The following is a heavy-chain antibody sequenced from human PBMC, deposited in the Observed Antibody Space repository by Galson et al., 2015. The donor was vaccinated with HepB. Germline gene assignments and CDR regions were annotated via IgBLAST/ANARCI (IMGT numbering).Heavy chain of an antibody. D-gene: IGHD3-10*01. CDR1: GYRFTSYW. V-gene: IGHV5-51*01. J-gene: IGHJ4*02. Sequence: SGAEVKKPGESLQITCKGSGYRFTSYWIGRGRQMPGKGLEWMGIIYPGDSDTRSSPSFQGQVTISPDKSISTAYLQWSSLKASDTAMYYCSRRGYQVTSGHIVFWGQGTLVTVSS. CDR2: IYPGDSDT. CDR3: SRRGYQVTSGHIVF.